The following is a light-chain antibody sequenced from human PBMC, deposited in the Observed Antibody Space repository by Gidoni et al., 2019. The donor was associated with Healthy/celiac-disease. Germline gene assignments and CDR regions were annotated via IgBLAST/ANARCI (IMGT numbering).Light chain of an antibody. V-gene: IGKV1-12*01. J-gene: IGKJ3*01. CDR3: QQANSFLT. Sequence: DIQMTQSPSSVSASVGDRVTITCRASQGISSWLAWYQQKPGKAPKLLIYAASSLQSGVPSRFSSLQPEDFATYYCQQANSFLTFGPGTKVEIK. CDR1: QGISSW. CDR2: AAS.